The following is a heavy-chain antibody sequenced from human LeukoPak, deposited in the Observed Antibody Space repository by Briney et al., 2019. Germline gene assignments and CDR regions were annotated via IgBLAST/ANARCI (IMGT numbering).Heavy chain of an antibody. V-gene: IGHV4-34*01. CDR3: ARSLGGNGRRWANGRHAFDI. D-gene: IGHD4-23*01. CDR2: INHSGST. CDR1: GGSFSGYY. Sequence: SETLSLTCAVYGGSFSGYYWSWIRQPPGKGLEWIGEINHSGSTNYNPSLKSRVTISVDTSKNQFSLKLSSVTAADTAVNYCARSLGGNGRRWANGRHAFDIWGQGTMVTVSS. J-gene: IGHJ3*02.